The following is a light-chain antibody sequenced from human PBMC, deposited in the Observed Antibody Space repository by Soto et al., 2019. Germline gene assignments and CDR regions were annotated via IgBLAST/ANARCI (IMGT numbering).Light chain of an antibody. Sequence: QSVLTQPASVSGSPGQSITISCTGTSSDVGGYNYVSWYQQCPGRVPKLLIYKVSNRPSGVSNRFSVSKSGNTASLTISGLQAEDEADYFCTSPTPGSLYVFGTGTKVTVL. CDR2: KVS. CDR3: TSPTPGSLYV. J-gene: IGLJ1*01. V-gene: IGLV2-14*01. CDR1: SSDVGGYNY.